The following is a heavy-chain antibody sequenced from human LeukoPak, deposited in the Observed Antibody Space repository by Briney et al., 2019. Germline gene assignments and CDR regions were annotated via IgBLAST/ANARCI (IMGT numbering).Heavy chain of an antibody. V-gene: IGHV3-7*04. J-gene: IGHJ2*01. CDR3: ARGYCSGGSCFSSTGNFDL. Sequence: GGSLRLSCAASGFTFSSFWMSWVRQAPGKGLEWVANIKQDGGEKYYVDSVKGRFSVSRDNADNSLYLQMNSLRAEDRAVYYCARGYCSGGSCFSSTGNFDLWGRGTLVTVSS. CDR2: IKQDGGEK. CDR1: GFTFSSFW. D-gene: IGHD2-15*01.